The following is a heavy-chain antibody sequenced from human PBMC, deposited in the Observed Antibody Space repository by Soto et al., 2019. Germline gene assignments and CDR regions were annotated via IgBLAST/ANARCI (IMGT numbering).Heavy chain of an antibody. Sequence: SETLSLTCTVSGGSISSYYWSWIRQPPGKGLEWIGYIYYSGSTNYSPSLKSRVTISVDTSKNQFSLKLSSVTAADTAVYYCARAGPADYFDYWGQGTLVTVSS. CDR3: ARAGPADYFDY. V-gene: IGHV4-59*01. J-gene: IGHJ4*02. CDR2: IYYSGST. CDR1: GGSISSYY.